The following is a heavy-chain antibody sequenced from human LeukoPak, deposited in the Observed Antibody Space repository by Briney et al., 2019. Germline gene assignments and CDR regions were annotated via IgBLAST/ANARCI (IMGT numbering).Heavy chain of an antibody. CDR1: GFTFSSYG. D-gene: IGHD3-22*01. V-gene: IGHV3-30*02. J-gene: IGHJ4*02. CDR3: AKDRRGHYDSSGYGFQLYYFDY. Sequence: PGGSLRLSCAASGFTFSSYGTRWVRQAPGKGLEWVAFIRYDGSNKYYADSVKGRFTISRDNSKNTLYLQMNSLRAEDTAVYYCAKDRRGHYDSSGYGFQLYYFDYWGQGTLVTVSS. CDR2: IRYDGSNK.